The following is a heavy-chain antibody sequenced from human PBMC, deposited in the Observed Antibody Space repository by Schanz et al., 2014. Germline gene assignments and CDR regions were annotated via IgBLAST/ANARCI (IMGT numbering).Heavy chain of an antibody. D-gene: IGHD3-10*01. V-gene: IGHV3-48*01. J-gene: IGHJ6*02. CDR3: AKNGPGGSWSDSADEGMDV. CDR1: GITFSSHS. Sequence: EAHLVESGGGLVQPGGSLRLSCAASGITFSSHSFNWVRQAPGKGLEWISYITYNGGTIYYADSVKGRFTISRDNAKNSLYLEMNSLRAEDAAVYYCAKNGPGGSWSDSADEGMDVWGQGTTVTVSS. CDR2: ITYNGGTI.